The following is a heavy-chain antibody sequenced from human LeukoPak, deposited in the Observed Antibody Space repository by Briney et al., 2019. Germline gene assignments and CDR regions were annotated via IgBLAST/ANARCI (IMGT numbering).Heavy chain of an antibody. V-gene: IGHV3-33*01. CDR1: GFTFSSYG. D-gene: IGHD3-10*01. Sequence: PGRSLRLSCAASGFTFSSYGMHWVRQAPGKGLEWVAVIWYDGSNKYYADSVKGRFTISRDNSKNTLYLQMNSLRAEDTAAYYCARVRYGSGSSPVDYWGQGTLVTVSS. J-gene: IGHJ4*02. CDR2: IWYDGSNK. CDR3: ARVRYGSGSSPVDY.